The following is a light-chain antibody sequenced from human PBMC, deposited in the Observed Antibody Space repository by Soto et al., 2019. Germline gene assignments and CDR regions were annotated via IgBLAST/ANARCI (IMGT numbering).Light chain of an antibody. CDR2: KAS. CDR1: QSISSW. CDR3: QQYNSYST. J-gene: IGKJ2*01. V-gene: IGKV1-5*03. Sequence: DLPMTQSPSTLSASVGDRVTITCRASQSISSWLAWYQQKPGKAPKLLIYKASSLESGVTSRFSGSGSGTEFTLTISSLQPDDLATYYCQQYNSYSTFGQGTKLEIK.